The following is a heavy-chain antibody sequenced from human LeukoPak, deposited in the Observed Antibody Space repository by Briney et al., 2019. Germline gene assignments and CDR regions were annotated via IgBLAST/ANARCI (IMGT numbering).Heavy chain of an antibody. Sequence: ASVKVSCKASGYTFTSYYMHWVRQAPGQGLECMGIINPSGGSTGYAQKFQGRVTMTRDTSTSTVYMELSSLRSEDTAVYYCAREGGYEANYYYYMDVWGKGTTVTVSS. V-gene: IGHV1-46*01. CDR3: AREGGYEANYYYYMDV. J-gene: IGHJ6*03. CDR1: GYTFTSYY. D-gene: IGHD5-12*01. CDR2: INPSGGST.